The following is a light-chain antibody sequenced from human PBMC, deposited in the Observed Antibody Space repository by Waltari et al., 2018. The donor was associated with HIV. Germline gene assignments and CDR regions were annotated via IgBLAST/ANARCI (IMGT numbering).Light chain of an antibody. CDR3: SSYTSSGTVV. V-gene: IGLV2-14*03. CDR2: DVT. CDR1: SSDVGGYNF. Sequence: QSALTQPASVSGSPGQSITISCTGTSSDVGGYNFVSWYQQHPGKVPKLMIYDVTNRPSGVSNRFSGSKSDNTASLTISGLQTEDEADYYCSSYTSSGTVVFGGGTKLTVL. J-gene: IGLJ3*02.